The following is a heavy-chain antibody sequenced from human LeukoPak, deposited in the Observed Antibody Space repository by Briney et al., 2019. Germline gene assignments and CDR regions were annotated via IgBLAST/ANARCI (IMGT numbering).Heavy chain of an antibody. V-gene: IGHV1-18*01. D-gene: IGHD6-19*01. CDR2: INGDSGNT. CDR1: GYTFTSRG. Sequence: ASVKVSCKASGYTFTSRGISWVRQAPGQGLEWMGWINGDSGNTNYAQKFQGRVTMTRDTSTNTAYMELRSLRSDDTAVHYCGRDEVSGGWYNHWGQGTLVTVSS. CDR3: GRDEVSGGWYNH. J-gene: IGHJ4*02.